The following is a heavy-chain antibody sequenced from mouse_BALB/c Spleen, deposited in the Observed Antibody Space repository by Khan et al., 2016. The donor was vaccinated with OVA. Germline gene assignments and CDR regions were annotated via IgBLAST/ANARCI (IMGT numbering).Heavy chain of an antibody. CDR1: GYTFTNYG. V-gene: IGHV9-3-1*01. CDR3: ERRKYDRAFAY. Sequence: QIQLVQSGPELKKPGETVKISCTASGYTFTNYGIHWVQQAPGKGLKWMGWINTDTGEPTYADDFKGRFAFTLETSASTAYLQINNLTNEDTATFAGERRKYDRAFAYWGQGTRVTVSA. D-gene: IGHD3-3*01. J-gene: IGHJ3*01. CDR2: INTDTGEP.